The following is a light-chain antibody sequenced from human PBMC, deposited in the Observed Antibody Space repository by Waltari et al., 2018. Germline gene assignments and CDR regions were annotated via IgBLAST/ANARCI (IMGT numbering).Light chain of an antibody. CDR1: SSNIGSNM. CDR3: AAWDDTLNGRWE. J-gene: IGLJ3*02. V-gene: IGLV1-44*01. Sequence: QSVLTQPPSASATPGQRVTISCSGSSSNIGSNMFNCYQLVPGTTPKLHIYRNDQRPSGVPDRFSGSKSGTSASLAISGLRSEDEADYYCAAWDDTLNGRWEFGGGTKLTVL. CDR2: RND.